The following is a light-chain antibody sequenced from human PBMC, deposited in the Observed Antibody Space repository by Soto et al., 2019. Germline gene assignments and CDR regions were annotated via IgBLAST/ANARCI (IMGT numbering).Light chain of an antibody. V-gene: IGKV1-27*01. CDR1: QGIRHY. CDR2: EAS. Sequence: DIQMTQSPSSLSASVGDRVTITCRASQGIRHYLAWYQQKPGKVPKLLIYEASNLQSGVPSRFRGGGSGTEFTLTVSSLQPEDVATYCCQNFDSAPHMFGQGTKVEIK. CDR3: QNFDSAPHM. J-gene: IGKJ1*01.